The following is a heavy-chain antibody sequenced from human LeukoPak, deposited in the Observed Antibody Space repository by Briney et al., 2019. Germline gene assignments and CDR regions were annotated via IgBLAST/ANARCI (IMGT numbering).Heavy chain of an antibody. CDR3: ARALSWTTESYYYMDV. Sequence: ASVKVSCKTSGYTFTSYDINWVRQATGQGLEWMGWMNPSSGNTGYAQKFQGRIIMTKNTSITTAYMVLSSLKSEDTAVYYCARALSWTTESYYYMDVWGKGTTVTVSS. J-gene: IGHJ6*03. D-gene: IGHD3/OR15-3a*01. V-gene: IGHV1-8*01. CDR2: MNPSSGNT. CDR1: GYTFTSYD.